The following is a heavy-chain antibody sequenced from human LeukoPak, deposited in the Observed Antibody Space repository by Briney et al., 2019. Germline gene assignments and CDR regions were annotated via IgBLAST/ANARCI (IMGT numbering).Heavy chain of an antibody. V-gene: IGHV4-59*08. CDR1: GGSISGYY. CDR3: ARHTTGRTTGDFDY. CDR2: IYYTGGP. J-gene: IGHJ4*02. Sequence: KPSEPLSLPCPVSGGSISGYYWGWIRQPPGKGMEYIGYIYYTGGPNYNPSLKSRVTISVDTSKNQFSLNLRSVTAADTAVYYCARHTTGRTTGDFDYWGQGTLVTVSS. D-gene: IGHD1-1*01.